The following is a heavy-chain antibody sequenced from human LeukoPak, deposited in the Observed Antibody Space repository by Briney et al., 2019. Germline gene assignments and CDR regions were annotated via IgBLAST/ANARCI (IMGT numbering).Heavy chain of an antibody. CDR2: ISAYNGNT. V-gene: IGHV1-18*01. Sequence: AASVSVSCKASGYTFTSYGISWVRQAPGQGLEWMGWISAYNGNTNYAQKLQGRVTMTTDISTSTAYMELRSLRSDDTAVYYCARFYGSGSYYNLPFDYWGKGTLVTVSS. J-gene: IGHJ4*02. CDR1: GYTFTSYG. D-gene: IGHD3-10*01. CDR3: ARFYGSGSYYNLPFDY.